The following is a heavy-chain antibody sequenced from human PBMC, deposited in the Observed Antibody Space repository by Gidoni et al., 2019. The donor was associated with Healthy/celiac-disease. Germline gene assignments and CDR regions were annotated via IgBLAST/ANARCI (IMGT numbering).Heavy chain of an antibody. CDR1: GGSISSGSYY. D-gene: IGHD2-15*01. CDR2: IYTSGST. Sequence: QVQLQASGPGLVKPSQTLSLTCTVSGGSISSGSYYWSWIRQPAGKGLEWIGRIYTSGSTNYNPSLKSRVTMSVDTSKNQFSLKLSSVTAADTAVYYCARADGGPFDYWGQGTLVTVSS. J-gene: IGHJ4*02. V-gene: IGHV4-61*02. CDR3: ARADGGPFDY.